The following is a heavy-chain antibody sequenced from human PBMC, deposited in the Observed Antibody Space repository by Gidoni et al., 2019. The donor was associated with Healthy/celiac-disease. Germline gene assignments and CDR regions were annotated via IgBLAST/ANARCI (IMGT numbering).Heavy chain of an antibody. Sequence: VQLVQSGAAVKKPGASVKLSCKTSRYTFTIYGISWVRQAPGQGLEWLGWISDYNGNTNYAQKLQGRVTMTTDTSTSTVYMELRSLRSDDTAVYYCAREPLVMATIGPWFDPWGQGTLVTVSS. CDR1: RYTFTIYG. CDR2: ISDYNGNT. D-gene: IGHD5-12*01. V-gene: IGHV1-18*01. CDR3: AREPLVMATIGPWFDP. J-gene: IGHJ5*02.